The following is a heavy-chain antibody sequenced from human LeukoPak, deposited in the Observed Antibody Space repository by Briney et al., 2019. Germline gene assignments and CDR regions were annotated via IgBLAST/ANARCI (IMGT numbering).Heavy chain of an antibody. D-gene: IGHD4-11*01. V-gene: IGHV1-2*02. CDR3: ARDPTRLGTADY. J-gene: IGHJ4*02. Sequence: ASVTVSCRASGYTFTGYYMHWVRQAPGQGREWMGWINPNSGGTNYAQKFQGRDNISRETYKRTAYMELSRLRSDDTAVYYCARDPTRLGTADYWCQGTLVTVSS. CDR1: GYTFTGYY. CDR2: INPNSGGT.